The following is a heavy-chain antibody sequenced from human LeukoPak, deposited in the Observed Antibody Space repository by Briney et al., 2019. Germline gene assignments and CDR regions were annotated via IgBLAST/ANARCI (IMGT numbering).Heavy chain of an antibody. Sequence: QAGGSLSLSCAASGFTFSSYSMVWVRQAPGKGLEWVSYISSSSSTIYYADSVKGRFTISRDNAKNSLFLQMNSLRAEDTAVYYCARAAGYSSSQFDYWGQGTLAAVSS. D-gene: IGHD6-13*01. CDR3: ARAAGYSSSQFDY. CDR2: ISSSSSTI. J-gene: IGHJ4*02. V-gene: IGHV3-48*04. CDR1: GFTFSSYS.